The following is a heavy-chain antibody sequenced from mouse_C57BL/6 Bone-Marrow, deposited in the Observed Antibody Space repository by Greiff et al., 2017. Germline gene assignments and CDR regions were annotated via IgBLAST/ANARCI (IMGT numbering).Heavy chain of an antibody. CDR1: GFNIKDDY. CDR2: IDPENGDT. J-gene: IGHJ4*01. CDR3: TPSSHAMDY. V-gene: IGHV14-4*01. Sequence: DVQLQESGAELVRPGASVKLSCTASGFNIKDDYMHWVKQRPEQGLEWIGWIDPENGDTEYASKFQGKATITADTSSNTAYLQLSSLTSEDTAVYYCTPSSHAMDYWGQGTSVTVSS. D-gene: IGHD1-1*01.